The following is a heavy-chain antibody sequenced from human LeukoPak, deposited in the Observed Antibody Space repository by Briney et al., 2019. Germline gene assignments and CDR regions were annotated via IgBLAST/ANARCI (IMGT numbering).Heavy chain of an antibody. J-gene: IGHJ5*02. CDR2: INEGGSLK. CDR3: ARDSPGGSGYNWFDP. CDR1: GFTFRAYW. Sequence: PGESLRLSCVDSGFTFRAYWMTWVRQAPGKGLEWVANINEGGSLKYYVDSVTGRFTISRDNTKNSLYLQMNSLRVEDTAVYYCARDSPGGSGYNWFDPWGQGTLVTVSS. V-gene: IGHV3-7*01. D-gene: IGHD3-10*01.